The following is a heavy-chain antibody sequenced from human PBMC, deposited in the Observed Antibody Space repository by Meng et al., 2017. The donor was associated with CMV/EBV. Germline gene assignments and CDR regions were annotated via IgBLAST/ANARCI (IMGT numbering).Heavy chain of an antibody. Sequence: CKGSGYSFTSYWIGWVRQMPGKGLEWMGIIYPGDSDTRYSPSFQGQVTISADKSISTAYLQWSSLKASDTAMYYCARHGGYCSSTSCYIGNWFDPWGQGTLVTVSS. CDR3: ARHGGYCSSTSCYIGNWFDP. J-gene: IGHJ5*02. V-gene: IGHV5-51*01. CDR1: GYSFTSYW. D-gene: IGHD2-2*02. CDR2: IYPGDSDT.